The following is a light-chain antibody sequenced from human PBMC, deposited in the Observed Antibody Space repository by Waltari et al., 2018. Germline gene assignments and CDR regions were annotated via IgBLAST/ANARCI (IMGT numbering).Light chain of an antibody. V-gene: IGKV2-28*01. J-gene: IGKJ2*01. CDR3: MQARQTPYT. CDR1: QSPLHRNGYNY. CDR2: LGS. Sequence: IVMTQSPLSLPVTPGEPAPISCRASQSPLHRNGYNYLDWYLQKPGQSPQLLIYLGSTRASGVPDRFSGGASGTQFTLRISRVEAEDVGVYYCMQARQTPYTFGQGTKLEIK.